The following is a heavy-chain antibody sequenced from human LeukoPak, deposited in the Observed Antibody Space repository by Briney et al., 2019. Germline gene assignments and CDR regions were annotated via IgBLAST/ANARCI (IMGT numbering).Heavy chain of an antibody. CDR2: ISSSSRSI. D-gene: IGHD3-10*01. V-gene: IGHV3-21*01. CDR1: GFTFSSYS. J-gene: IGHJ4*02. Sequence: RGSLRLSCAASGFTFSSYSMNWVRQAPAEGLEWVSSISSSSRSIYYADSVKGRFTISRDNAKNSMYLQMNSLRAEDTAVYYCARDDGSGIDYWGRGTLVTVSS. CDR3: ARDDGSGIDY.